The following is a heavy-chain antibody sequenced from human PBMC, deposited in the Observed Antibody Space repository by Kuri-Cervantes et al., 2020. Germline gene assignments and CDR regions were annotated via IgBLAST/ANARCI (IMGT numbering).Heavy chain of an antibody. CDR1: GFTFSSYA. V-gene: IGHV3-33*08. CDR3: ARDRASYYDSSGYYSGY. D-gene: IGHD3-22*01. Sequence: GGSLRLSCAASGFTFSSYAMHWVRQAPGKGLEWVAVIWYDGSNKYYADSVKGRFTISRDNSKNTLYLQMNSLRAEDTAVYYCARDRASYYDSSGYYSGYWGQGTLVTVSS. J-gene: IGHJ4*02. CDR2: IWYDGSNK.